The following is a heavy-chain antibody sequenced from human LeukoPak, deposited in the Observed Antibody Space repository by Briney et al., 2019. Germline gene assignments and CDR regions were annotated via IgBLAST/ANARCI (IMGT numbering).Heavy chain of an antibody. D-gene: IGHD3-10*01. CDR2: ISWNSGNL. J-gene: IGHJ4*02. V-gene: IGHV3-9*01. CDR3: AKDLTYYYGSSHFDY. CDR1: GFTLDDYA. Sequence: GGSLRLSCAASGFTLDDYAMYWVRQAPGKGLEWVSGISWNSGNLGYADSVKGRFTICRDNAKNSLYLQMNSLRAEDTALYYCAKDLTYYYGSSHFDYWGQGTLVTVSS.